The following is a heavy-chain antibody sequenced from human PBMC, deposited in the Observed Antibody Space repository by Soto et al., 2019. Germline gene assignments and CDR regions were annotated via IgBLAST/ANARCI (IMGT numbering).Heavy chain of an antibody. Sequence: GGSLRLSCAASGFTFSSYAMSWVRQAPGKGLEWVSAISGSGGSTYYADSVKGRFTISRDNSKNTLYLQMNSLRAEDTAVYYCASQWELRPAFDIWGQGTMVTVSS. CDR1: GFTFSSYA. CDR3: ASQWELRPAFDI. D-gene: IGHD1-26*01. CDR2: ISGSGGST. V-gene: IGHV3-23*01. J-gene: IGHJ3*02.